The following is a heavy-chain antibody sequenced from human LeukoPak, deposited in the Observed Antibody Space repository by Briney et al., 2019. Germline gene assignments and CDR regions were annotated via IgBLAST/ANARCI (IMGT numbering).Heavy chain of an antibody. V-gene: IGHV1-69*05. J-gene: IGHJ5*02. CDR1: GGTFNTYA. Sequence: SVKLSCKASGGTFNTYAITWVRQAPGQGLEWRGGIIPMFAPARYAQNFQGRVTITTDESTSTAYMELSSLKSEDTAVYYCARGAHSGSFSSWFHPWGQGTLVTVSS. CDR2: IIPMFAPA. D-gene: IGHD3-10*01. CDR3: ARGAHSGSFSSWFHP.